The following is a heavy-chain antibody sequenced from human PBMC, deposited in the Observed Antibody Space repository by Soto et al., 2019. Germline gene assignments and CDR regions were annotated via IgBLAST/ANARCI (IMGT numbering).Heavy chain of an antibody. D-gene: IGHD3-10*01. CDR3: ARDFAYYYGSGSHNYYYYMDV. V-gene: IGHV3-48*01. CDR1: GFTFSSYS. J-gene: IGHJ6*03. CDR2: ISSSSTI. Sequence: GGSLRLSCAASGFTFSSYSMDWVRQAPGKGLEWVSYISSSSTIYYADSVKGRFTISRDNAKNSLYLQMNSLRAEDTAVYYCARDFAYYYGSGSHNYYYYMDVWGKGTTVTVSS.